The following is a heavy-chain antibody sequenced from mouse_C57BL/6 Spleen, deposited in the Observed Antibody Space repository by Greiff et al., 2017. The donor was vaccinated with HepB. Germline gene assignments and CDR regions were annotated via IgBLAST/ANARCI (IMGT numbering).Heavy chain of an antibody. V-gene: IGHV6-3*01. Sequence: EVQLVESGGGLVQPGGSMKLSCVASGFTFSNYWMNWVRQSPEKGLEWVAQIRLKSDNYATHYAESVKGRFTISRDDSKSSVYLQMNNLRAEDTGIYYCTSIYYYGSLSMDYWGQGTSVTVSS. D-gene: IGHD1-1*01. CDR2: IRLKSDNYAT. CDR3: TSIYYYGSLSMDY. J-gene: IGHJ4*01. CDR1: GFTFSNYW.